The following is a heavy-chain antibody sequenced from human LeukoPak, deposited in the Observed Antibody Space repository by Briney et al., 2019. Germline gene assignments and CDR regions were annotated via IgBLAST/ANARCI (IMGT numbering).Heavy chain of an antibody. D-gene: IGHD3-10*01. CDR3: ARDQLHFNSGSPPLSFNYYYMDV. V-gene: IGHV1-2*02. CDR1: GYTFTGYY. Sequence: ASVKVSCKASGYTFTGYYMHWVRQAPGQGLEWMGWIHPNSGGTNYAQNFQGRVTMTRDTSISTAYMELSRLRSDDTAVYYCARDQLHFNSGSPPLSFNYYYMDVWGKGTTVTISS. CDR2: IHPNSGGT. J-gene: IGHJ6*03.